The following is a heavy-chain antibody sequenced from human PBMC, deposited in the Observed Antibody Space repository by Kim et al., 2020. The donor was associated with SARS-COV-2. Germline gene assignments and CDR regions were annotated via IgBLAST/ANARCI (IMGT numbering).Heavy chain of an antibody. CDR2: ISSSSSTI. CDR1: GFTFSSYS. V-gene: IGHV3-48*02. Sequence: GGSLRLSCAASGFTFSSYSMNWVRQAPGKGLEWVSYISSSSSTIYYADSVKGRFTISRDNAKNSLYLQMNSLRDEDTAVYYCARDLGYCSSTSCYVLGGLFDYWGQGTLVTVSS. D-gene: IGHD2-2*01. J-gene: IGHJ4*02. CDR3: ARDLGYCSSTSCYVLGGLFDY.